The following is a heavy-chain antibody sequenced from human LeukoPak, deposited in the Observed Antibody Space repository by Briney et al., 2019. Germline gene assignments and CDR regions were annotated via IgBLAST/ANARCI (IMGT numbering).Heavy chain of an antibody. Sequence: PGESLKISCQTSGFIFTNYWIGWVRLMPGKGLEWMGIIYPLDSDTRYSPSLQGQVTISADASISTAYLHWSSLKASDTAMYYCAREGDSSGWYPELNDAFDIWGQGTMVTVSS. J-gene: IGHJ3*02. CDR1: GFIFTNYW. V-gene: IGHV5-51*01. D-gene: IGHD6-19*01. CDR2: IYPLDSDT. CDR3: AREGDSSGWYPELNDAFDI.